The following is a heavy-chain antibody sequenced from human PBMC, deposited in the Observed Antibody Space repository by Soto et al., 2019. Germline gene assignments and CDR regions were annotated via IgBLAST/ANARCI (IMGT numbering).Heavy chain of an antibody. CDR2: ISSSSSYI. Sequence: PGGSLRLSCAASGFTFSSYSMNWVRQAPGKGLEWVSSISSSSSYIYYADSVKGRFTISRDNAKNSLYLQMNSPRAEDTAVYYCARDSYYDFWRGYFLELAYYGMEVWGQGTTVTV. J-gene: IGHJ6*02. D-gene: IGHD3-3*01. CDR3: ARDSYYDFWRGYFLELAYYGMEV. V-gene: IGHV3-21*01. CDR1: GFTFSSYS.